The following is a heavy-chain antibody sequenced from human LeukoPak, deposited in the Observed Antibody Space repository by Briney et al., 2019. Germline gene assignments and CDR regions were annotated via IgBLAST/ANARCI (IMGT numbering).Heavy chain of an antibody. J-gene: IGHJ4*02. CDR3: ARCSGWAFKN. CDR2: INQDGSEK. Sequence: GGSLRLSCAASGFTFSNLWMSWVRQAPGKGLEWVANINQDGSEKNYVDSVKGRFTISRDSAKNSLYLQMDSLRAEDTAIYYCARCSGWAFKNWGQGTLVTVSS. D-gene: IGHD6-19*01. CDR1: GFTFSNLW. V-gene: IGHV3-7*01.